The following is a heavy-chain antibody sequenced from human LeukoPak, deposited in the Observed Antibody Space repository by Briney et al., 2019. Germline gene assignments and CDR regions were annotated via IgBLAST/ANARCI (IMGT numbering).Heavy chain of an antibody. J-gene: IGHJ4*02. CDR3: AKDGDTPTGYSSSWLDY. CDR2: ISGSGGST. V-gene: IGHV3-23*01. Sequence: GGSLRLSCAASGFTFSSYAMSWVRQAPGKGLEWVSAISGSGGSTYYADSVKGRFTISRDNSKNTLYLQMNSLRAEDTAVYYCAKDGDTPTGYSSSWLDYWGQGTLVTVSS. D-gene: IGHD6-13*01. CDR1: GFTFSSYA.